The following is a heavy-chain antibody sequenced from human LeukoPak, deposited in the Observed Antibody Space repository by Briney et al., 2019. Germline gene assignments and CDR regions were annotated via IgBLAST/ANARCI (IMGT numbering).Heavy chain of an antibody. Sequence: ASVKVSCKASGYTFTGYYRHWVRQAPGQGLEGMGWINPNRGGTNYAQKFRGRVTMTRDTSISTAYMELSRLRSADTAVYSCARSPSRGYYYVDWFDPWGHGTPVTVSS. J-gene: IGHJ5*02. CDR3: ARSPSRGYYYVDWFDP. CDR2: INPNRGGT. CDR1: GYTFTGYY. V-gene: IGHV1-2*02. D-gene: IGHD3-22*01.